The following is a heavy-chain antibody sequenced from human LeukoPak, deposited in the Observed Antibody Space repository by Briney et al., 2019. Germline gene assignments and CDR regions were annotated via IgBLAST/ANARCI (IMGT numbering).Heavy chain of an antibody. J-gene: IGHJ5*02. D-gene: IGHD2-2*01. CDR2: ISGSAGST. V-gene: IGHV3-23*01. CDR3: ARGGGCSSTSCNNWFDP. CDR1: GFTFKSYA. Sequence: QPGGSLRLSCAASGFTFKSYAMTWVRQAPGKGLEWVSGISGSAGSTYYADAVKGRFTISRYNSKNTLYLQVDSLRVEDTAVYYCARGGGCSSTSCNNWFDPWGQGTLVTVSS.